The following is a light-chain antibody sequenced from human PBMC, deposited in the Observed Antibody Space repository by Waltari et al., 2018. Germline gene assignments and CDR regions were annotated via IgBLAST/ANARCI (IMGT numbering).Light chain of an antibody. CDR3: QTGGHGTWV. CDR2: VNSDGSH. Sequence: QQPEKGPRYLMKVNSDGSHSRGDVIPGRFSGSSSGAERYLTISSLQAEDEADYYCQTGGHGTWVFGGGTKLTVL. J-gene: IGLJ3*02. V-gene: IGLV4-69*01.